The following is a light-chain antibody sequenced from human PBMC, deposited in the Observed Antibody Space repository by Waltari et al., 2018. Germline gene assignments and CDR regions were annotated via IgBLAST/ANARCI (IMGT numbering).Light chain of an antibody. V-gene: IGLV2-14*03. CDR1: SSDVGGYNY. J-gene: IGLJ3*02. Sequence: QSALTQPASVSGSPGQSITISCTGTSSDVGGYNYVSWYQQHPGKAPKLIIYDVSNRPSGVSNRFSGSKSGKTASLTISGLQAEDEADYYCSSYTSSSTPWVFGGGTKLTVL. CDR2: DVS. CDR3: SSYTSSSTPWV.